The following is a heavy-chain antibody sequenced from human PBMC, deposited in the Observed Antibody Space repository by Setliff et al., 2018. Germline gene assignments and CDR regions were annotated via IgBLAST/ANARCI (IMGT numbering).Heavy chain of an antibody. CDR2: IYPGDSDT. Sequence: GESLKISCKGSGYSFTSYWIAWVRQMPGKGLEWMGIIYPGDSDTRYSPSFQGQVTISADRSTRTAYLQWSSLKASDTAFYYCARYDSSGYHYYYGMDVWGQGTTVTVSS. V-gene: IGHV5-51*01. J-gene: IGHJ6*02. CDR3: ARYDSSGYHYYYGMDV. D-gene: IGHD3-22*01. CDR1: GYSFTSYW.